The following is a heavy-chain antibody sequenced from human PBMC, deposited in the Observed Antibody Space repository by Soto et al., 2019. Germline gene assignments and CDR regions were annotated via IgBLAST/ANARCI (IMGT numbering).Heavy chain of an antibody. J-gene: IGHJ1*01. Sequence: QVQLVQSGAEVKKPGSSVKVSCKASGDTFSSYSISWVRQAPGQGLEWMGGIIPKFGSTKYARKFQDRVTITADESTSKAYMELTGLISDDTAVYFCARWHCSSWFAVYFQYWGQGSLVIVSS. V-gene: IGHV1-69*01. CDR3: ARWHCSSWFAVYFQY. D-gene: IGHD2-2*01. CDR1: GDTFSSYS. CDR2: IIPKFGST.